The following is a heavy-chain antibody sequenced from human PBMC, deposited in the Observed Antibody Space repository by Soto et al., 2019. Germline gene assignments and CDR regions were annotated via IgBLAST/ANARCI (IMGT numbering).Heavy chain of an antibody. CDR3: ARVHDYSFYYYYYMDV. V-gene: IGHV4-59*01. CDR2: IYYSGST. CDR1: GGSISSYY. D-gene: IGHD4-4*01. Sequence: QVQLQESGPGLVKPSETLSLTCTVSGGSISSYYWSWIRQPPGKGLEWIGYIYYSGSTNYNPSLKSRVTISVDTSKNQFSLKLSSVTAADTAVYYCARVHDYSFYYYYYMDVWGKGTPVTVSS. J-gene: IGHJ6*03.